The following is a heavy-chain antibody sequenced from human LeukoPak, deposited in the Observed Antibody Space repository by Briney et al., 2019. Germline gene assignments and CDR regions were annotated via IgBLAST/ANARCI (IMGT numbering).Heavy chain of an antibody. CDR2: IYSGGST. CDR1: GFTVSSNY. Sequence: GGSLRLSCAAPGFTVSSNYMSWVRQAPGKGLEWVSVIYSGGSTYYADSVKGRFTISRHNSKNTLYLQMNSLRAEDTAVYYCASTSYDTYYYGMDVWGQGTTVTVSS. V-gene: IGHV3-53*04. D-gene: IGHD3-9*01. CDR3: ASTSYDTYYYGMDV. J-gene: IGHJ6*02.